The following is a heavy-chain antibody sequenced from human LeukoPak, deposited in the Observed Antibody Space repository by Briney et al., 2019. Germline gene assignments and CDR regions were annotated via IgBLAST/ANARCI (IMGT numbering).Heavy chain of an antibody. CDR3: ARLGGMYCSSTSCYGHY. CDR2: IYPGDSDT. CDR1: GYSFTSYW. J-gene: IGHJ4*02. D-gene: IGHD2-2*01. V-gene: IGHV5-51*01. Sequence: GESLKISCKGSGYSFTSYWIGWVRQMPGEGLEWMGIIYPGDSDTRYSPSFQGQVTISADKSISTAYLQWSSLKASDTAMYYCARLGGMYCSSTSCYGHYWGQGTLVTVSS.